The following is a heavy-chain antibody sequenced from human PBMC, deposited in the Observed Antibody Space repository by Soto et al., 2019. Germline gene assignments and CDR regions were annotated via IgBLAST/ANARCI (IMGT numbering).Heavy chain of an antibody. CDR1: GFTFSDYW. CDR3: TRDLNHDCGP. Sequence: EVHLVESGGALVQPGGSLRLSCAASGFTFSDYWMTWVRQTPGKGLEGVANMNPDGSEQYYLDSVKGRFTISRDNAKNSLYLQMNNRIGEDTAVYYCTRDLNHDCGPWGQGTQVIVSS. CDR2: MNPDGSEQ. V-gene: IGHV3-7*04. J-gene: IGHJ5*02. D-gene: IGHD2-21*01.